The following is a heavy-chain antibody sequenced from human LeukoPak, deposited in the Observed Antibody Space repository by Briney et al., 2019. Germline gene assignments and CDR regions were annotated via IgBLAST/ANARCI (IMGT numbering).Heavy chain of an antibody. J-gene: IGHJ4*02. CDR2: IDHNGST. CDR1: GASFSDYS. CDR3: ARGGMYYDYIWGSYRPDWVYDY. D-gene: IGHD3-16*02. V-gene: IGHV4-34*01. Sequence: SETLSLTCAANGASFSDYSWNWIRQSPGKGLEWIGEIDHNGSTNYNPSLKSRVTIAVDTSKNQFSLKLTSVTAADTAVYYCARGGMYYDYIWGSYRPDWVYDYWGQGTLVTVSS.